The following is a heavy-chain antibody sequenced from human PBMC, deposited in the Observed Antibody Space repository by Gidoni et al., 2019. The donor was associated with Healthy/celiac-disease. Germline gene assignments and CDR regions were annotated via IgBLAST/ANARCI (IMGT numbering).Heavy chain of an antibody. CDR3: ARRLGSSWYRGGFDY. Sequence: EVQLVESGGGLVQPGGSLRLSCAASGFTFSSYSMNWVRQAPGKGLEWVSYISSSSSTIYYVDSVKGRFTISRDNAKNSLYLQMNSLRAEDTAVYYCARRLGSSWYRGGFDYWGQGTLVTVSS. D-gene: IGHD6-13*01. CDR2: ISSSSSTI. V-gene: IGHV3-48*01. J-gene: IGHJ4*02. CDR1: GFTFSSYS.